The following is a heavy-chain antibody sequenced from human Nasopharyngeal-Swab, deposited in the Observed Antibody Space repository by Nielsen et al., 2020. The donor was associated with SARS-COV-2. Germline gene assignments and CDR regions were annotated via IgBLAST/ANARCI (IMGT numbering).Heavy chain of an antibody. Sequence: WTRQPPGKGLEWIGYMYYSGNTNYNPSLKSRVIISVDTSKNQFSLKLTSVTAADTAVYYCATEKRSTWYGTTRISERVYFDSWGQGTLVTVSS. V-gene: IGHV4-59*01. J-gene: IGHJ4*02. CDR3: ATEKRSTWYGTTRISERVYFDS. D-gene: IGHD6-13*01. CDR2: MYYSGNT.